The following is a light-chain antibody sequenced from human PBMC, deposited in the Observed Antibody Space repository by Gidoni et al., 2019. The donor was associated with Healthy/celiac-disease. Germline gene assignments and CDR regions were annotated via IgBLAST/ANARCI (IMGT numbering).Light chain of an antibody. CDR2: GAS. CDR3: QQYNNWQGT. Sequence: EIVMTQSPATLSVSPGERATLSCRASQSVSSNLAWYQQKPGQAPRLLIYGASTRATGIPARFSGSVSGTEFTLTISSLQSEDFAVYYCQQYNNWQGTFGQGTKVEIK. CDR1: QSVSSN. V-gene: IGKV3-15*01. J-gene: IGKJ1*01.